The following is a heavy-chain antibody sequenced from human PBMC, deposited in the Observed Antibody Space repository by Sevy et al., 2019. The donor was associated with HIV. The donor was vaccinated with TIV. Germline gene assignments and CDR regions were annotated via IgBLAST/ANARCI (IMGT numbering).Heavy chain of an antibody. Sequence: GESLKISCAASGFTFSSYAMHWVRQAPGKGLEWVAVISYDGSNKYYADSVKGRFTISRDNSKNTLYLQMNSLRAEDTAVYYCARDPLDYDSSGYYYDLFDYWGQGTLVTV. CDR1: GFTFSSYA. V-gene: IGHV3-30-3*01. D-gene: IGHD3-22*01. CDR2: ISYDGSNK. J-gene: IGHJ4*02. CDR3: ARDPLDYDSSGYYYDLFDY.